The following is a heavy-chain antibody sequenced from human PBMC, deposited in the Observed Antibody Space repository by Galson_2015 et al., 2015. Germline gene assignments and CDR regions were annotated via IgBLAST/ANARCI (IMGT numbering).Heavy chain of an antibody. CDR3: ARVVHCSSTSCFHYYYYMDV. D-gene: IGHD2-2*01. CDR2: ISYDGSNK. V-gene: IGHV3-30*01. Sequence: SLRLSCAASGFTFSSYAMHWVRQAPGKGLEWVAVISYDGSNKYYADSVKGRFTISRDNSKNTLYLQMNSLRAEDTAVYYCARVVHCSSTSCFHYYYYMDVWGKGTTVTVSS. J-gene: IGHJ6*03. CDR1: GFTFSSYA.